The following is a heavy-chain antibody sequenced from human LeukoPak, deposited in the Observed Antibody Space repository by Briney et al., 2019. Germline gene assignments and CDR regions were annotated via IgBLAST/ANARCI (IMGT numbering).Heavy chain of an antibody. V-gene: IGHV4-30-2*01. CDR2: IYHSGST. Sequence: SETLSLTCTVSGGSISSGGYYWSWIRQPPGKGLEWIGYIYHSGSTYYNPSLKSRVTISVDRSKNQFSLKLSSVTAADTAVYYCAILFSSSGWYALDYWGQGTLDTVSS. J-gene: IGHJ4*02. D-gene: IGHD6-19*01. CDR1: GGSISSGGYY. CDR3: AILFSSSGWYALDY.